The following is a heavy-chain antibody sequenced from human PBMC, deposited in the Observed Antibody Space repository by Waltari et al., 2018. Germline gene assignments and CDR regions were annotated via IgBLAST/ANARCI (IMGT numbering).Heavy chain of an antibody. J-gene: IGHJ4*02. CDR1: GDSISSSYW. CDR2: SHGTGRT. CDR3: ARDRGRGLYLDS. Sequence: QLQLQESGPGLVKPSGTLSLTCAVSGDSISSSYWCSWVRQPPGKGLEWIGQSHGTGRTNYNPSFASRVDVSLDTSNNQFSLKVTSATAADTAVYYCARDRGRGLYLDSWGQGTLVTVSP. D-gene: IGHD2-15*01. V-gene: IGHV4-4*02.